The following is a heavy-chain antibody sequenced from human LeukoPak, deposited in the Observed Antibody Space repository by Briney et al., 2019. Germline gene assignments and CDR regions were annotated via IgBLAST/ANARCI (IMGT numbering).Heavy chain of an antibody. CDR3: ARDQEGFDY. CDR2: IYPRDGST. CDR1: GGTFSSYA. J-gene: IGHJ4*02. Sequence: ASVKVSCKASGGTFSSYAISWVRQAPGQGLEWMGMIYPRDGSTSYAQRFQDRVTVTRGTSTSTVHMELSGLRSEDTAVYYCARDQEGFDYWGQGTLVTVSS. V-gene: IGHV1-46*01.